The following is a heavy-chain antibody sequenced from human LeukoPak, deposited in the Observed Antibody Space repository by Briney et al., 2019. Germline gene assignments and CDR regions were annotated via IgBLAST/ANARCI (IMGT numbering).Heavy chain of an antibody. CDR2: INHSGST. D-gene: IGHD3-10*01. J-gene: IGHJ6*03. V-gene: IGHV4-34*01. Sequence: SETLSLTCTVSGGSISSYYWSWIRQPPGKGLEWIGEINHSGSTNYNPSLKSRVTISVDTSKNQFSLKLSSVTAADTAVYYCARVRLWFGELTYYMDVWGKGTTVTVSS. CDR1: GGSISSYY. CDR3: ARVRLWFGELTYYMDV.